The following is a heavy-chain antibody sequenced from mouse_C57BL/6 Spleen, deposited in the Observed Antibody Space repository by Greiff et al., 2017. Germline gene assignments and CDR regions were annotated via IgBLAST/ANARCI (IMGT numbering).Heavy chain of an antibody. V-gene: IGHV14-3*01. J-gene: IGHJ2*01. CDR3: ALITTVVATDFDY. CDR1: GFNIKNTY. CDR2: IDPANGNT. Sequence: EVQLQESVAELVRPGASVKLSCTASGFNIKNTYMHLVKQRPEQGLEWIGRIDPANGNTKYAPKFQGKATITADTSSNTAYLQLSSLTSEDTAIYYCALITTVVATDFDYWGQGTTLTVSS. D-gene: IGHD1-1*01.